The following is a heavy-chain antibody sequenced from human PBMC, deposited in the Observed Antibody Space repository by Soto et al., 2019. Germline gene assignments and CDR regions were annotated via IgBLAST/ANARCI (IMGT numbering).Heavy chain of an antibody. CDR1: GFTFGDYA. Sequence: PGGSLRLSCTASGFTFGDYAMSWVRQAPGKGLEWVGFIRSKAYGGTTEYAASVKDRFTISRDDSKSIAYLQMNSLKTEDTAVYYCTRDAALPYCSGGSCYSDSYYYYGMDVWGQGTTVTVSS. CDR2: IRSKAYGGTT. CDR3: TRDAALPYCSGGSCYSDSYYYYGMDV. D-gene: IGHD2-15*01. V-gene: IGHV3-49*04. J-gene: IGHJ6*02.